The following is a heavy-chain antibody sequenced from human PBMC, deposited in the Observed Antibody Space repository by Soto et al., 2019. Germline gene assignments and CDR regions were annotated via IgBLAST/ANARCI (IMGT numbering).Heavy chain of an antibody. Sequence: SGKVSFKASSGTFMSYAISWVRQAPGQGLEWMGGIIPIFGTANYAQKFQGRVTITADESTSTAYMELSSLRSEDTAVYYCARGGTAMVPLTYYYYYGMDVWGQGTTVTVSS. J-gene: IGHJ6*02. V-gene: IGHV1-69*13. CDR3: ARGGTAMVPLTYYYYYGMDV. CDR1: SGTFMSYA. CDR2: IIPIFGTA. D-gene: IGHD5-18*01.